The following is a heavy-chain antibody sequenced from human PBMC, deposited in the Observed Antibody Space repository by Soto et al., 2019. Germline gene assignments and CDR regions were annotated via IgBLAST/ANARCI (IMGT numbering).Heavy chain of an antibody. Sequence: GGSLRLSCAASGFSFSHAWMSWVRQAPGKGLEWVGRINSRTEGETTDYAAPVEGRFTISRDDSKNTLYLQMNSLKTEDTAVYYCTTVGSLYSGYEDAPYFYYYMDVWGKGTTVTVSS. V-gene: IGHV3-15*01. J-gene: IGHJ6*03. CDR1: GFSFSHAW. D-gene: IGHD5-12*01. CDR3: TTVGSLYSGYEDAPYFYYYMDV. CDR2: INSRTEGETT.